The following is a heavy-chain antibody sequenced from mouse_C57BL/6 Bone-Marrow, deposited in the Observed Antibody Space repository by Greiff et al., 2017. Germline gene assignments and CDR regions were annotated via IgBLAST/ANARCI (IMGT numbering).Heavy chain of an antibody. CDR2: IDPSDSYT. CDR1: GYTFTSYW. V-gene: IGHV1-69*01. Sequence: QVQLKQSGAELVMPGASVKLSCKASGYTFTSYWMHWVKQRPGQGLEWIGEIDPSDSYTNYNQKFKGKSTLPVDKSSSTAYMQLSSLTSEDSAVYFCARSSWFAYWGQGTLVTVSA. CDR3: ARSSWFAY. J-gene: IGHJ3*01.